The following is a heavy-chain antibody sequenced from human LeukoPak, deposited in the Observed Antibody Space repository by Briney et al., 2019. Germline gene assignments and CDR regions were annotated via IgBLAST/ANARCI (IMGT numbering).Heavy chain of an antibody. CDR3: ARGLAGYNSFDY. J-gene: IGHJ4*02. V-gene: IGHV3-66*01. D-gene: IGHD5-24*01. Sequence: GGSLRLSCAASGFTVSSNYMSWVRQAPGKGLEWVSSIYSGGSTYYTDSVKGRFTISRDNSKNTLYLQMNSLRAEDTAVYYCARGLAGYNSFDYWGQGTLVTVSS. CDR1: GFTVSSNY. CDR2: IYSGGST.